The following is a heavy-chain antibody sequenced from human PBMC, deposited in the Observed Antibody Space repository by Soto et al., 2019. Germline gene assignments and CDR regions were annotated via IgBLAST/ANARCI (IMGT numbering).Heavy chain of an antibody. D-gene: IGHD3-22*01. CDR3: ARWFYDSSAPHGMDV. Sequence: SETLSLTCTVSGGSMISYYWSWIRQPPGKGLEWIGYIYYSGSTYYNPSLKSRVTISVDTSKNQFSLKLSSVTAADTAVYYCARWFYDSSAPHGMDVWGQGTTVTVSS. CDR2: IYYSGST. CDR1: GGSMISYY. V-gene: IGHV4-30-4*08. J-gene: IGHJ6*02.